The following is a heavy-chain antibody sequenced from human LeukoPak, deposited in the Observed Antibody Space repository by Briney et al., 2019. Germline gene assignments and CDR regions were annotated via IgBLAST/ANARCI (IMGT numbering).Heavy chain of an antibody. D-gene: IGHD2-21*01. V-gene: IGHV1-2*02. CDR2: INPNSGGT. J-gene: IGHJ4*02. CDR3: ARDYCGGDCYDY. Sequence: GASVKVSCKASGYTFTGYYMHWVGQARGQGLEWMGWINPNSGGTNYAQKFQGRVTVTRATSISTAYMELSRLGSDDTAVYYCARDYCGGDCYDYWGQGTLVTVSS. CDR1: GYTFTGYY.